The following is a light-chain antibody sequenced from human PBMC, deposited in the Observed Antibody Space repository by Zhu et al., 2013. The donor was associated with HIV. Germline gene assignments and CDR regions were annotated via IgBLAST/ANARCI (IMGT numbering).Light chain of an antibody. V-gene: IGKV1-5*03. J-gene: IGKJ4*01. CDR1: QSISTW. CDR3: QQYDSYSLT. CDR2: KTS. Sequence: DIQMTQSPSSLSASVGDRVTITCLASQSISTWLAWYQQKPGKAPKLLIYKTSTLESGVPSRFSSSGTGTEFTLTISSLQPDDVATYYCQQYDSYSLTFGGGTK.